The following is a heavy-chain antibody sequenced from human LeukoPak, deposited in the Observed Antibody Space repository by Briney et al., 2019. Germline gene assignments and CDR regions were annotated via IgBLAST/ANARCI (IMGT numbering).Heavy chain of an antibody. CDR3: ARGYYDVLTNYPKNFYQ. Sequence: RPQTLSLTSTLSGGSLINADHYWSWIRQPPGKGLEWIGYIFYSGSTYYNSSLKTPLPISVDTSKNHFSLKLSSVTAADTAVYYCARGYYDVLTNYPKNFYQWGQGNLVTVSS. CDR1: GGSLINADHY. D-gene: IGHD3-9*01. CDR2: IFYSGST. V-gene: IGHV4-30-4*01. J-gene: IGHJ1*01.